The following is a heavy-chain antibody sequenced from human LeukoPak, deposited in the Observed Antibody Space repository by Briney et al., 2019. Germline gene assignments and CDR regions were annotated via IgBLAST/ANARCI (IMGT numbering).Heavy chain of an antibody. CDR1: GFTVSSSH. J-gene: IGHJ6*02. CDR2: IYSDGRT. Sequence: GGSLRLSCAASGFTVSSSHLTWVRQAPGKGLKWVSLIYSDGRTYYADSVRGRFTISRDNSKNTLYLQMNSLRVEDTAVFYCVRPKHSSTSWLHYGMDVWGQGTTVTVSS. V-gene: IGHV3-66*04. CDR3: VRPKHSSTSWLHYGMDV. D-gene: IGHD2-2*01.